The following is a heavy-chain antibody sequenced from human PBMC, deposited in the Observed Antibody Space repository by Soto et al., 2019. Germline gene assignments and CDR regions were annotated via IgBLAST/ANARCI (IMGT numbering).Heavy chain of an antibody. J-gene: IGHJ4*02. Sequence: EVQLVESGGGLVQPGGSLRLSCAASGFTFSSYWMSWVRQAPGKGLEWVANIKQDGSEKYYVDSVKGRFTISRDNAKNSLYLQMNSLRAEDTAVYYCARDRRDYDFWSGYHPNWGQGTLVTVSS. CDR3: ARDRRDYDFWSGYHPN. CDR2: IKQDGSEK. D-gene: IGHD3-3*01. V-gene: IGHV3-7*01. CDR1: GFTFSSYW.